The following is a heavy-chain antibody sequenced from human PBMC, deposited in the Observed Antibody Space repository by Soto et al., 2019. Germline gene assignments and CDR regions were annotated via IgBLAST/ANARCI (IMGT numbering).Heavy chain of an antibody. CDR3: AKDRPTYCSSTSCYPHYFDY. J-gene: IGHJ4*02. CDR1: GFTFSSYA. CDR2: ISGSGGST. V-gene: IGHV3-23*01. D-gene: IGHD2-2*01. Sequence: GGSLRLSCAASGFTFSSYAMSWVRQAPGKGLEWVSAISGSGGSTYYADSVKGRFTISRDNSKNTLYLQMNSLRAEDTAVYYCAKDRPTYCSSTSCYPHYFDYWGQGTPVTVSS.